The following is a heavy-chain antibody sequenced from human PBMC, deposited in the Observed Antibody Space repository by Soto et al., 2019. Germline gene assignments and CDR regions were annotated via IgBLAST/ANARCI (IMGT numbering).Heavy chain of an antibody. CDR3: ARGIWLKYYYDSSGYSLSGFAY. D-gene: IGHD3-22*01. V-gene: IGHV4-31*03. J-gene: IGHJ4*02. Sequence: SETLSLTCTVSGGSINSGNYFWTWIRQQPGKGLEWIGYIYYSGSTYYNPSLKSRVTISVDTSKNQFSLKLSSVTAADTAVYYCARGIWLKYYYDSSGYSLSGFAYWGQGTL. CDR1: GGSINSGNYF. CDR2: IYYSGST.